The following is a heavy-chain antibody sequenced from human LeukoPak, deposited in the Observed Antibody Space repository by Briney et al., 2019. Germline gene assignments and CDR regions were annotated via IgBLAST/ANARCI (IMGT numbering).Heavy chain of an antibody. Sequence: PSETLSLTCTVSGGSISSYYRSWIRQPPGKGLEWIGYIYYSGSTNYNPSLKSRVTISVDTSKNQFSLKLSSVTAADTAVYYCARHGGYYGSGSQPNWFDPWGQGTLVTVSS. CDR1: GGSISSYY. CDR3: ARHGGYYGSGSQPNWFDP. CDR2: IYYSGST. J-gene: IGHJ5*02. V-gene: IGHV4-59*08. D-gene: IGHD3-10*01.